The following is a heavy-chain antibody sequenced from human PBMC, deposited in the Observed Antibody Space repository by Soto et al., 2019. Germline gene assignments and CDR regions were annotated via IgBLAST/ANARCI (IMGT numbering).Heavy chain of an antibody. CDR3: AKTTLLGSYYYYGMDV. CDR1: GFTFSIYA. D-gene: IGHD7-27*01. J-gene: IGHJ6*02. Sequence: GGSLRLSCAASGFTFSIYAMSWVRQAPGKGLEWVSAISGSGGSTYYADSVKGRFTISRDNSKNTLYLQMNSLRAEDTAVYYCAKTTLLGSYYYYGMDVWGQGTTVTVSS. CDR2: ISGSGGST. V-gene: IGHV3-23*01.